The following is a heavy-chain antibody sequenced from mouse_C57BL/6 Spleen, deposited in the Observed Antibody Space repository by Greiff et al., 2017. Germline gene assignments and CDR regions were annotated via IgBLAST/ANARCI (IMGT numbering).Heavy chain of an antibody. Sequence: QVHVKQPGAELVKPGASVKMSCKASGYTFTSYWITWVKQRPGQGLEWIGDIYPGSGSTNYNEKFKSKATLTVDTSSSTAYMQLSSLTSEDSAVYYCARTDDGYYRYFDVWGTGTTVTVSS. CDR3: ARTDDGYYRYFDV. D-gene: IGHD2-3*01. CDR1: GYTFTSYW. V-gene: IGHV1-55*01. CDR2: IYPGSGST. J-gene: IGHJ1*03.